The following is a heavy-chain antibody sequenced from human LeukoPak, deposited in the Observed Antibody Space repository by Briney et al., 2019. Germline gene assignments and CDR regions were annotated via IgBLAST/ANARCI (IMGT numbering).Heavy chain of an antibody. J-gene: IGHJ3*02. CDR2: IYPGDSDT. CDR1: GYNFASYW. CDR3: ARGGHHYYDPSGYYSLDAFDI. D-gene: IGHD3-22*01. Sequence: GESLKISCMGTGYNFASYWIGWVRQMPGKGLEWMGIIYPGDSDTRYSPSFQGQVTISADKSSSTAYLQWSSLKASDTAMYYCARGGHHYYDPSGYYSLDAFDIWGQGTMVTVSS. V-gene: IGHV5-51*01.